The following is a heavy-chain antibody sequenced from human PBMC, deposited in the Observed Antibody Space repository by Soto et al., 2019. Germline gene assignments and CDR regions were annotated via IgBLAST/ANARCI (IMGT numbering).Heavy chain of an antibody. CDR2: IWYDGSNK. CDR1: GFTFSSYG. J-gene: IGHJ4*02. Sequence: PGGSLRLSCAASGFTFSSYGMHWVRQAPGKGLEWVAVIWYDGSNKYYADSVKGRFTISRDNSKNTLYLQMNSLRAEDTAVYYCARDSSIVVVPAATFDYWGQGTLVTVSS. D-gene: IGHD2-2*01. CDR3: ARDSSIVVVPAATFDY. V-gene: IGHV3-33*01.